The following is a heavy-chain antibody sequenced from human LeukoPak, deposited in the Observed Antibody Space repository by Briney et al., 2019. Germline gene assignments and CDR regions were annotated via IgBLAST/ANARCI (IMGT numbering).Heavy chain of an antibody. CDR1: GFTFSSYW. CDR2: INSDGSST. J-gene: IGHJ4*02. Sequence: GWSLRLSCAASGFTFSSYWMHGVRQAPGKELVWVSRINSDGSSTSYADFVSGRFTISRDNAKNTLYLQMNRLVAEDTAVYYCARPGEGYGDYLDYWGQGTLVTVSS. D-gene: IGHD4-17*01. CDR3: ARPGEGYGDYLDY. V-gene: IGHV3-74*01.